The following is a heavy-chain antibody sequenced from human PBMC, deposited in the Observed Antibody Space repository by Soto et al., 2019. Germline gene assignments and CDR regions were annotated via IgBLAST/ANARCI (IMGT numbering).Heavy chain of an antibody. D-gene: IGHD3-22*01. CDR1: GFTFSSYS. CDR2: TSGSSSIT. J-gene: IGHJ4*02. V-gene: IGHV3-21*04. CDR3: TKDPSPYYYDSSGSPTN. Sequence: GGSLRLSCAASGFTFSSYSMNWVRQAPGKGLEWVSSTSGSSSITNYADSVKGRFTISRDNSKNTLYLQMNSLRAEDTAVYYCTKDPSPYYYDSSGSPTNWGQGTLVTVSS.